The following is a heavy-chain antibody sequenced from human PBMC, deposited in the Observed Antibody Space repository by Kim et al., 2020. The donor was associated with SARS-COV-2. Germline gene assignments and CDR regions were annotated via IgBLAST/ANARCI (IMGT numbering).Heavy chain of an antibody. J-gene: IGHJ4*02. Sequence: SETLSLTCTVSGGSISSYYWSWIRQPPGKGLEWIGYIYYSGSTNYNPSLKSRVTISVDTSKNQFSLKLSSVTAADTAVYYCARGVLITIFGVVREFDYWGQGTLVTVS. D-gene: IGHD3-3*01. CDR3: ARGVLITIFGVVREFDY. V-gene: IGHV4-59*01. CDR2: IYYSGST. CDR1: GGSISSYY.